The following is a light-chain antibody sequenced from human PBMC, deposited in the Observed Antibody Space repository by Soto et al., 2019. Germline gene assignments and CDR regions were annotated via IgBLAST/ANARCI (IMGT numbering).Light chain of an antibody. CDR2: VGS. J-gene: IGLJ1*01. V-gene: IGLV2-23*01. Sequence: QSALTQPASVSGSPGQSITISCTGTSSDIGSYNLVSWYQQHPGKAPKLIIYVGSKRPSGVSNRFYGSKSGNTASLTISGLQAEDEADYYCCSYAGISTYYVFGTGTKLTVL. CDR3: CSYAGISTYYV. CDR1: SSDIGSYNL.